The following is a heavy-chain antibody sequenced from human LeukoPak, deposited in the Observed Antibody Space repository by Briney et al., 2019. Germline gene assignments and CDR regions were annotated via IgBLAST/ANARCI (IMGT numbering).Heavy chain of an antibody. CDR3: ATQMGGCYYDRSGCAFDI. D-gene: IGHD3-22*01. Sequence: GRSLRLSCAASGFTFDDYAMHWVRQAPGKGLEWVSGISWNSGSIGYADSVKGRFTISRDNAKNSLYLQMNSLRAEDTALYYCATQMGGCYYDRSGCAFDIWGQGTMVTVSS. J-gene: IGHJ3*02. CDR2: ISWNSGSI. V-gene: IGHV3-9*01. CDR1: GFTFDDYA.